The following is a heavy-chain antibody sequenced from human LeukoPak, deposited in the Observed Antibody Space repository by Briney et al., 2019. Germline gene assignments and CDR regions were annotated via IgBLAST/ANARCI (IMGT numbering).Heavy chain of an antibody. J-gene: IGHJ6*03. V-gene: IGHV4-34*01. CDR2: INHSGST. Sequence: SETLSLTCAVYGGSFSGYHWSWIRQPPGKGLEWIGEINHSGSTNYNLSLKSRVTISVDTSKNQFSLKLSSVTAADTAVYYCAIITILHVAVRPGADYRDVWGKGTMVTVSS. CDR1: GGSFSGYH. CDR3: AIITILHVAVRPGADYRDV. D-gene: IGHD2-2*01.